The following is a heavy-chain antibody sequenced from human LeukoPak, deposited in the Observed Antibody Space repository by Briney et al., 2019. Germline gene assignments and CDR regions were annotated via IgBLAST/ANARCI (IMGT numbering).Heavy chain of an antibody. Sequence: PSETLSLTCTVSGGSIRSGGYYWSWIRQHPGKGLEWIGYIYYSGSTYYNPSLKSRVSISVDTSKNQFSLKLSSVTAADTAVYYCARAAPCTNGVCYTGYYYYYMDVWGKGTTVTVSS. CDR1: GGSIRSGGYY. CDR2: IYYSGST. V-gene: IGHV4-31*03. J-gene: IGHJ6*03. CDR3: ARAAPCTNGVCYTGYYYYYMDV. D-gene: IGHD2-8*01.